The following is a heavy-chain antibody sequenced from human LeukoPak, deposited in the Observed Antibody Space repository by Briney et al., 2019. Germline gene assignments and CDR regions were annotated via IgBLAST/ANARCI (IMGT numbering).Heavy chain of an antibody. CDR2: IYYSGLT. J-gene: IGHJ3*02. Sequence: KSSETLSLTCTVSGGSISSRSYYWAWIRQPPGKGLEWIGSIYYSGLTYYNPSLKSRITISVDTSKNQFSLKLNSVTAADTAAYYCARLDIVVVPATAFDIWGQGTMVIVSS. D-gene: IGHD2-2*03. V-gene: IGHV4-39*01. CDR3: ARLDIVVVPATAFDI. CDR1: GGSISSRSYY.